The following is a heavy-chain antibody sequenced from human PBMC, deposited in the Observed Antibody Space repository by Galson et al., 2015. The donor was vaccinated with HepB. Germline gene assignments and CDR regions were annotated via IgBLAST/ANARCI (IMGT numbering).Heavy chain of an antibody. J-gene: IGHJ4*02. CDR3: AKKYSWIWSSIEY. D-gene: IGHD5-12*01. CDR2: ISSSGDST. Sequence: SLRLSCAVSGFTFSSYAMSWVRQAPGKGLEWVSGISSSGDSTYYADSVKGRFTISRDNSKNTLYLQMNSLRAEDTAIYYCAKKYSWIWSSIEYWGQGTLVTVSS. CDR1: GFTFSSYA. V-gene: IGHV3-23*01.